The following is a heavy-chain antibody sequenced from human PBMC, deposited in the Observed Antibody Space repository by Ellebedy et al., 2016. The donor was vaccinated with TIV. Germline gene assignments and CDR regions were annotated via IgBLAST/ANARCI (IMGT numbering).Heavy chain of an antibody. Sequence: SETLSLTXAVYGGSFSGYYWSWIRQPPGKGLEWIGEINHSGSTNYNPSLKSRVTISEDTSKNQFSLKLSSVTAADTAVYYCARGRYCSSTSCYDYWGQGTLVTVSS. CDR3: ARGRYCSSTSCYDY. D-gene: IGHD2-2*01. V-gene: IGHV4-34*01. CDR1: GGSFSGYY. J-gene: IGHJ4*02. CDR2: INHSGST.